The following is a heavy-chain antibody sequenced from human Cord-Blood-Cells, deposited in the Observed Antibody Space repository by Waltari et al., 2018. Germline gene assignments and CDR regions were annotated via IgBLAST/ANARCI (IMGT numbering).Heavy chain of an antibody. CDR1: GFTFSSYW. Sequence: EVQLVESGGGLVQPGGSLRPSCAASGFTFSSYWMHWVRQAPGKGLVWVSRINSDGSSTSYADSVKGRFTISRDNAKNTLYLQMNSLRAEDTAVYYCAIIGWELPNPEFDYWGQGTLVTVSS. J-gene: IGHJ4*02. V-gene: IGHV3-74*01. CDR2: INSDGSST. D-gene: IGHD1-26*01. CDR3: AIIGWELPNPEFDY.